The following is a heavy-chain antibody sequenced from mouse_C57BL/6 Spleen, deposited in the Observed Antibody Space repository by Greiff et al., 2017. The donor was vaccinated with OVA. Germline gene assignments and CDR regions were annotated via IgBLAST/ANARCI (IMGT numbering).Heavy chain of an antibody. Sequence: QVHVKQSGAELARPGASVKLSCKASGYTFTSYGISWVKQRTGQGLEWIGEIYPRSGNTYYNEKFKGKATLTADKSSSTAYMELRSLTSEDSAVYFCAREGTAQSFAYWGQGTLVTVSA. CDR1: GYTFTSYG. CDR2: IYPRSGNT. V-gene: IGHV1-81*01. CDR3: AREGTAQSFAY. D-gene: IGHD3-2*02. J-gene: IGHJ3*01.